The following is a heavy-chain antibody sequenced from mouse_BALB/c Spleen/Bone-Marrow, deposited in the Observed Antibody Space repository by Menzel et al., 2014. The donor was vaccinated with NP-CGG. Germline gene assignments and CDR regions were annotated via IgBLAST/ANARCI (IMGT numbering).Heavy chain of an antibody. Sequence: EVKLVESGGGLVKPGGSLKLSCAASGFTFSSYAMSWVRQSPEKRLEWVAEISSGGSYTYYSDTVTGRFTISRDNVKNTLCLEMSSLRSEDTAMYHCARDNGTYGWYFDVWGAGTTVTVSS. V-gene: IGHV5-9-4*01. J-gene: IGHJ1*01. CDR1: GFTFSSYA. CDR3: ARDNGTYGWYFDV. D-gene: IGHD2-1*01. CDR2: ISSGGSYT.